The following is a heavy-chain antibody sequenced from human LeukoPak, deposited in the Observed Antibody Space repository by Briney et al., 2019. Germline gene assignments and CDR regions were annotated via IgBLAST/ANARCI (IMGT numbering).Heavy chain of an antibody. Sequence: GASVKVSCKASGYTFTSYAMHWVRQAPGQRLEWMGWINAGNGNTKYSQEFQGRVTITRDTSASTAYMELSSLRSEDMAVYYCARAELGYDDAFDIWGQGTMVTVSS. J-gene: IGHJ3*02. CDR2: INAGNGNT. CDR3: ARAELGYDDAFDI. V-gene: IGHV1-3*03. D-gene: IGHD3-16*01. CDR1: GYTFTSYA.